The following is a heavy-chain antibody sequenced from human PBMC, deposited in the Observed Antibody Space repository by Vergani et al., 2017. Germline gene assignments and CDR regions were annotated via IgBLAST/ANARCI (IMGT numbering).Heavy chain of an antibody. Sequence: EVQLLESGGGLVQPGGSLRLSCAASGFTFSSYAMSWVRQAPGKGLEWVSAISGSGGSTYYADSVKGRFTISIDNSKNTLYLQMNSLRAEDTAVYYCAKKRGYSYGYQLDYWGQGTLVTVSS. CDR2: ISGSGGST. V-gene: IGHV3-23*01. CDR3: AKKRGYSYGYQLDY. D-gene: IGHD5-18*01. J-gene: IGHJ4*02. CDR1: GFTFSSYA.